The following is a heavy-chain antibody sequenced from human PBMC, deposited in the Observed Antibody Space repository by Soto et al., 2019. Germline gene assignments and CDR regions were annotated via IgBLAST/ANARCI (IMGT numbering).Heavy chain of an antibody. D-gene: IGHD2-15*01. V-gene: IGHV3-33*01. Sequence: VQLVESGGGVVQPGRSLRLSCAASGFTFSSYGMHWVRQAPGKGLEWVALIWFDGSDNYYTESVKGRFTISRDNSKSTLYLQMNSRRAEDTAVYYCARLYCSASSCYSVGAFDIRGQGTMVTVSS. CDR2: IWFDGSDN. J-gene: IGHJ3*02. CDR3: ARLYCSASSCYSVGAFDI. CDR1: GFTFSSYG.